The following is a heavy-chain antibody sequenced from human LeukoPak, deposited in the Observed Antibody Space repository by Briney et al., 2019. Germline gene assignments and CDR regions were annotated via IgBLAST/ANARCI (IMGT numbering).Heavy chain of an antibody. D-gene: IGHD3-10*01. CDR1: GGSISSGSYY. J-gene: IGHJ5*02. Sequence: SETLSLTGTVSGGSISSGSYYWSWIRQPAGKALEWIGRIYTSGSTNYNPSLKTRVTISVDTSKNQFSLKLSSVTAADTAVYYCAAGSYYGLNWFDPWGQGTLVTVSS. V-gene: IGHV4-61*02. CDR3: AAGSYYGLNWFDP. CDR2: IYTSGST.